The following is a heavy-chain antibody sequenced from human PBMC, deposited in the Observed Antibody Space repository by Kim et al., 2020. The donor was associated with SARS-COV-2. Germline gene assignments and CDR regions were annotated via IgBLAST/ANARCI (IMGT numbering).Heavy chain of an antibody. V-gene: IGHV3-49*04. D-gene: IGHD3-22*01. CDR1: GFTLAEHG. CDR3: ARWAPAQVFHYYFYIDV. CDR2: MRSKGYDGTI. J-gene: IGHJ6*03. Sequence: GGSLRLSCKASGFTLAEHGMTWVRQAPGKGLESVGSMRSKGYDGTITYAPSVRGRFTISRDDSNNIAYLQMNSVEAADTAVYYCARWAPAQVFHYYFYIDVWGKGTTVTVSS.